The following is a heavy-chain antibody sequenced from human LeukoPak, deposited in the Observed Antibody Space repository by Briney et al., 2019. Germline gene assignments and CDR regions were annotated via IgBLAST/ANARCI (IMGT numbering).Heavy chain of an antibody. CDR3: AKDGGAVAGGDFDY. Sequence: PGGSLRLSCAASGFTFSSYAMSWVRQAPGKGLEGVSAVSGTGESTYYADSVKGRFTISRDNSKNTLYLQMNSLRAEDTAVYYCAKDGGAVAGGDFDYWGQGTLVTVSS. CDR1: GFTFSSYA. D-gene: IGHD6-19*01. V-gene: IGHV3-23*01. J-gene: IGHJ4*02. CDR2: VSGTGEST.